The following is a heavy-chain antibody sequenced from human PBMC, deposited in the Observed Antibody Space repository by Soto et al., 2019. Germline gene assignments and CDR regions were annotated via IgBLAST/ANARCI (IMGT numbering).Heavy chain of an antibody. Sequence: GASVKVSCKASGYTFTGYYRHWVRQAPGQGLEWMGWINPNSGGTNYAQKFQGWVTMTRDTSNSTAYMELSRLRSDDTAVYYCARVYYYDSSGSGAFDIWGQGTMVTVSS. V-gene: IGHV1-2*04. J-gene: IGHJ3*02. D-gene: IGHD3-22*01. CDR2: INPNSGGT. CDR1: GYTFTGYY. CDR3: ARVYYYDSSGSGAFDI.